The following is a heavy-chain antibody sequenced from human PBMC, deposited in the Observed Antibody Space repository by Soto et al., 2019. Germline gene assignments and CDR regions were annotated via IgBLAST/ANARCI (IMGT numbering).Heavy chain of an antibody. Sequence: QVQLVESGGGVVQPGRSLRLSCAASGFTFSSYGMHWVRQAPGKGLEWVAVISYDGNNKYYADSVKGRFTISRDNSKNXLYLQMNSLRAEDTAVYYCAKDNSQTQYYDSSGYYYTEYFQHWGQCTLVTVSS. CDR2: ISYDGNNK. CDR3: AKDNSQTQYYDSSGYYYTEYFQH. D-gene: IGHD3-22*01. V-gene: IGHV3-30*18. J-gene: IGHJ1*01. CDR1: GFTFSSYG.